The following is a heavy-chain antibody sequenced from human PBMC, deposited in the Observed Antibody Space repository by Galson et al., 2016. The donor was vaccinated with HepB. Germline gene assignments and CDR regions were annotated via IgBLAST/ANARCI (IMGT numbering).Heavy chain of an antibody. D-gene: IGHD2-2*01. Sequence: SLRLSCAASGFTFSNYWMHWVRQGPGKGLVWVSRIKSDGSYTNYADSVKGRFTISRDSAKNTLYLQMNSLRVEDTAVYYCARDQSGGCSTTKCWGTDYWGQGTLVTVSS. V-gene: IGHV3-74*01. CDR1: GFTFSNYW. CDR2: IKSDGSYT. CDR3: ARDQSGGCSTTKCWGTDY. J-gene: IGHJ4*02.